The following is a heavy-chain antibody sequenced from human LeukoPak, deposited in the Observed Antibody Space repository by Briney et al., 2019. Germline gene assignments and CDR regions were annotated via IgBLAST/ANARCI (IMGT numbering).Heavy chain of an antibody. Sequence: GGSLRLSCAASGFTVSNKYMTWVRQAPGKGLEWVSLIYSDGRTYYADSVKGRCTIPRDNSKNTLYLQMNSLRGEDTAVYYCAKDQQLAYYFDYWGQGTLVTVSS. D-gene: IGHD6-13*01. CDR2: IYSDGRT. V-gene: IGHV3-53*05. J-gene: IGHJ4*02. CDR1: GFTVSNKY. CDR3: AKDQQLAYYFDY.